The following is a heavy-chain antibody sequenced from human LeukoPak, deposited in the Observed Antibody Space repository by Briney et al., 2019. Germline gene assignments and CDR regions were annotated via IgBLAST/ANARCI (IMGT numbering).Heavy chain of an antibody. D-gene: IGHD2-2*01. J-gene: IGHJ4*02. V-gene: IGHV4-39*01. CDR1: GGSISSSSYY. CDR3: ARHVKGVVIPTAIDY. Sequence: SETLSLTCTVSGGSISSSSYYWGWIRQPPRKGLEWIGAIYYSGSTYYNPSLKSRVTISVDTSKNQFSLKLRSVTAADTALYYCARHVKGVVIPTAIDYWGQGTLVTVSS. CDR2: IYYSGST.